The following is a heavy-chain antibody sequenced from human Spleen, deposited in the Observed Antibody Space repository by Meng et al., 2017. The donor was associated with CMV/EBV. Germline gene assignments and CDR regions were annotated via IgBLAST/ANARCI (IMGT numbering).Heavy chain of an antibody. Sequence: ASVKVSCKTSGYTFIKYHIRWVRQAPGQGLEWMGWMNPNSGDTGYAQKFQGRVTMTRNTSISTAYMDLSSLRSDDTAVYYCVRGPIDSVSNWGQGTLVTVSS. V-gene: IGHV1-8*01. J-gene: IGHJ4*02. D-gene: IGHD2-15*01. CDR1: GYTFIKYH. CDR3: VRGPIDSVSN. CDR2: MNPNSGDT.